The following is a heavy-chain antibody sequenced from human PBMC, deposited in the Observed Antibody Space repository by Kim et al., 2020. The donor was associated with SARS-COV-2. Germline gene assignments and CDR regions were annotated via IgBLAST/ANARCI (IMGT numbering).Heavy chain of an antibody. CDR2: VSPNSGDT. V-gene: IGHV1-8*01. D-gene: IGHD2-2*02. CDR3: ASGKKIPRFTDVPYYFDN. Sequence: ASVKVSCKSSGDSFSSFRINWVRQATGQGLEWIGWVSPNSGDTAYAQKFRDRVTMTRDTSKITAYMELSSLTSDDTAVYYCASGKKIPRFTDVPYYFDNWGQGTLVTVS. CDR1: GDSFSSFR. J-gene: IGHJ4*02.